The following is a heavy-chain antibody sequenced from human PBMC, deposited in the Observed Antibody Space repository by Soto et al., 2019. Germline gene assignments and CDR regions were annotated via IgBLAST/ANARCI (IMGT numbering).Heavy chain of an antibody. CDR1: GFTFSSYG. J-gene: IGHJ6*02. CDR3: AKGMYSSSSGYYYYYYYGMDV. CDR2: ISYDGSNK. D-gene: IGHD6-6*01. Sequence: QVQLVESGGGVVQPGRSLRLSCAASGFTFSSYGMHWVRQAPGKGLEWVAVISYDGSNKYYADSVKGRFTISRDNSKNTLYLQMNRLIAEDTAVYYCAKGMYSSSSGYYYYYYYGMDVWGQGTTVTVSS. V-gene: IGHV3-30*18.